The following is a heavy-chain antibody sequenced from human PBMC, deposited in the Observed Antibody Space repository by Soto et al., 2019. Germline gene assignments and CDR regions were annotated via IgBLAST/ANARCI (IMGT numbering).Heavy chain of an antibody. Sequence: SVKVSCNSSGGASSSYAINWGRQAPGQGLAWMGGIVPLFRTTNYPQKFQGRVPITADTSTYTVYMELSGLSSGDTAVDSCARRGYNSTWSNLLDRSGLDVWGQGTAVTVSS. CDR1: GGASSSYA. D-gene: IGHD6-6*01. V-gene: IGHV1-69*06. CDR2: IVPLFRTT. J-gene: IGHJ6*02. CDR3: ARRGYNSTWSNLLDRSGLDV.